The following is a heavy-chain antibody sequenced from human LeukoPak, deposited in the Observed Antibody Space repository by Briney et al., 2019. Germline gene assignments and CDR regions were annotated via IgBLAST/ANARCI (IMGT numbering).Heavy chain of an antibody. V-gene: IGHV1-18*01. CDR1: GYTFTSYV. CDR2: ISAYNGNT. J-gene: IGHJ4*02. CDR3: ARASAVAGFFHGYFDY. D-gene: IGHD6-19*01. Sequence: ASVKVSCKASGYTFTSYVISWVRQAPGQELEWMGWISAYNGNTNYAQKLQGRVTMTTDTSTSTAYMELRSLRSDDTAVYYCARASAVAGFFHGYFDYWGQGTLVTVSS.